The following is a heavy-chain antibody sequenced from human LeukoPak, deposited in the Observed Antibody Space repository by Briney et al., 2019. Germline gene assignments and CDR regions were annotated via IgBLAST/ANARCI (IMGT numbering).Heavy chain of an antibody. CDR1: GFPLSSKP. CDR2: IRSGGDNI. D-gene: IGHD5-24*01. CDR3: VRDVQFAFDI. J-gene: IGHJ3*02. V-gene: IGHV3-48*01. Sequence: GGPLRLSCATSGFPLSSKPMNWVGKAPGKGLELVANIRSGGDNIHYVDSVRGRFTISRDNAKKSLYLQMSSLRAEDTAVYYCVRDVQFAFDIWGQGTMVTVSS.